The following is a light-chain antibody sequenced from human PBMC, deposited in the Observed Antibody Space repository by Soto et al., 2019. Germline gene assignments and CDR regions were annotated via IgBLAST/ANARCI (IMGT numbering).Light chain of an antibody. J-gene: IGLJ2*01. CDR3: QSYDSSLSVL. CDR1: SSNIGAGYD. V-gene: IGLV1-40*01. Sequence: QSVLTQPPSVSGAPGQRVTISCTGSSSNIGAGYDVHWYQQLPGTAPKLLIYGNSNXXXXXXXXXSGSKSGTSASLAITGXXXXXXXXXYCQSYDSSLSVLFGGGTKLTVL. CDR2: GNS.